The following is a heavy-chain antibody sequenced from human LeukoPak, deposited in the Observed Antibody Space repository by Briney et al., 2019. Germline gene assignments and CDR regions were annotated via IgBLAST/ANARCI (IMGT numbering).Heavy chain of an antibody. D-gene: IGHD6-13*01. CDR1: GFTFSSYS. CDR2: ISSSSSTI. V-gene: IGHV3-48*04. CDR3: ARDRYSSTLVSGAGFDY. J-gene: IGHJ4*02. Sequence: PGGSLRLSCAASGFTFSSYSMNWVRQAPGKGLEWVSYISSSSSTIYYADSVKGRFTISRDNAKNSLYLQMNSLRAEDTAVYYCARDRYSSTLVSGAGFDYWGQGTLVTVSS.